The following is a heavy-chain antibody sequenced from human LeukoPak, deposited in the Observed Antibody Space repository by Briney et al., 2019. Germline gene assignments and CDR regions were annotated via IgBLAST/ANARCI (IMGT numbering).Heavy chain of an antibody. D-gene: IGHD3-22*01. CDR3: AIFHYYDSSGYQNY. CDR1: GFTFSSYA. J-gene: IGHJ4*02. V-gene: IGHV3-23*01. CDR2: ISGSGGST. Sequence: PGGSLRLSCAASGFTFSSYAMSWVRQAPGKGLEGVSAISGSGGSTYYADSVKGRFTISRDNSKNTLYLQMNSLRAEDTAVYYCAIFHYYDSSGYQNYWGQGTLVTVSS.